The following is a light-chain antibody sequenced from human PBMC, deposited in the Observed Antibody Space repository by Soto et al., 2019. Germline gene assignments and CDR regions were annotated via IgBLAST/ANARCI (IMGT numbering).Light chain of an antibody. J-gene: IGKJ5*01. CDR3: QQRSDWPRIT. CDR2: DAS. V-gene: IGKV3-11*01. CDR1: QSVSRD. Sequence: EIVLTHSPATLSLSPCERASLSPSASQSVSRDLAWYQQKPGQAPRLLIYDASNRATGIPVRFSGSGSGTDFTLTISSLEPEDFAVYFCQQRSDWPRITFGQGTRLEIK.